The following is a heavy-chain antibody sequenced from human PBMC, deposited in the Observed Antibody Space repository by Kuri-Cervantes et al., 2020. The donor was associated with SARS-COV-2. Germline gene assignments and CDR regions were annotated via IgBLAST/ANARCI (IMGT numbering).Heavy chain of an antibody. V-gene: IGHV4-61*01. J-gene: IGHJ4*02. CDR3: ARDSHGDYLPWDDY. CDR2: IYYSGST. CDR1: GGSVSSGSYY. D-gene: IGHD4-17*01. Sequence: GSLRLSCTVLGGSVSSGSYYWSWIRQPPGKGLEWTGYIYYSGSTNYNPFLKSRVTISVDTSKNQFSLKLSSVTAADTAVYYCARDSHGDYLPWDDYWGQGTLVTVSS.